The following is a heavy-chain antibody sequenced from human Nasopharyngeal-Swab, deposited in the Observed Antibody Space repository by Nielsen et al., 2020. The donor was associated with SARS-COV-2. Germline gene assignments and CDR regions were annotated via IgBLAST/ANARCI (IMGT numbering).Heavy chain of an antibody. Sequence: GGSLRLSCRTSGYSFTTKWIGWVRQMPGKGLECVWSIYPGDSDTRYSPSVQGQVTISADKSISTAYLQWSTLKASDTAIYYCARGPRYFDLWGRGTLVTVSS. V-gene: IGHV5-51*01. CDR2: IYPGDSDT. J-gene: IGHJ2*01. D-gene: IGHD2-15*01. CDR1: GYSFTTKW. CDR3: ARGPRYFDL.